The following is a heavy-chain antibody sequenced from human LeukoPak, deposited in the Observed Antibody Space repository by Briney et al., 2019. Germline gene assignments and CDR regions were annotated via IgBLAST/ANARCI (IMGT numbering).Heavy chain of an antibody. Sequence: GGSLRLSCAASGFTFSSYEMNWVRQAPGKGLEWVSYISSSGSTIYYADSVKGRFTISRDSAKNSLYLQMNSLRAEDTAVYYCARELDYYGSGSYWDYFDYWGQGTLVTVSS. J-gene: IGHJ4*02. CDR1: GFTFSSYE. CDR3: ARELDYYGSGSYWDYFDY. V-gene: IGHV3-48*03. D-gene: IGHD3-10*01. CDR2: ISSSGSTI.